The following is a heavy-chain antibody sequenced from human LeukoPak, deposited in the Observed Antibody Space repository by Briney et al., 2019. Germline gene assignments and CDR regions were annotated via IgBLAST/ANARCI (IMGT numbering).Heavy chain of an antibody. CDR1: GGSISTSNYY. J-gene: IGHJ5*02. Sequence: PSETLSLTCTVSGGSISTSNYYWGWIRQPPGKGLEWIGNIFYSGSTYYSPSVKSRVTISLDTSRNQFSLKLSSVTAADTAVYYCARGVDIVATIPSSARFDPWGQGTLVTVSS. D-gene: IGHD5-12*01. CDR3: ARGVDIVATIPSSARFDP. CDR2: IFYSGST. V-gene: IGHV4-39*07.